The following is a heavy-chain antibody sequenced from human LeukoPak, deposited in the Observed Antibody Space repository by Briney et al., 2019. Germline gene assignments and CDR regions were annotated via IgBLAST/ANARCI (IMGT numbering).Heavy chain of an antibody. J-gene: IGHJ4*02. CDR3: AKTNGYYSD. V-gene: IGHV3-23*01. D-gene: IGHD3-22*01. CDR1: GFTFSSYG. Sequence: GGSLRLSCAASGFTFSSYGVNWVRQAPGKGLEWVTGISGSGGTTYYADSVKGRFTISRDNSKNSLSLQVSSLRAEDTAVYYCAKTNGYYSDWGQGTLVTVSS. CDR2: ISGSGGTT.